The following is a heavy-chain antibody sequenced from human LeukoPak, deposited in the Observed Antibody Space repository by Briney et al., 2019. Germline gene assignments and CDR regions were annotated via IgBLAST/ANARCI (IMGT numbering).Heavy chain of an antibody. J-gene: IGHJ4*02. CDR3: ALTSSWNDDGNVYFDY. CDR1: GYTFTSYA. CDR2: INTNTGNP. V-gene: IGHV7-4-1*04. D-gene: IGHD1-1*01. Sequence: ASVKVSCKASGYTFTSYAMNWVRQAPGQGLEWMGWINTNTGNPTYAQGFTGRFVFSLETSVNMAYLQISSLQAEDTAVYYCALTSSWNDDGNVYFDYWGQGTLVTVSS.